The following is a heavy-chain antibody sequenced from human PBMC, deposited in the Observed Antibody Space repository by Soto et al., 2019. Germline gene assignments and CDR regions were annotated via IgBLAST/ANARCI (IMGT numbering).Heavy chain of an antibody. D-gene: IGHD3-10*01. CDR2: ISAYNGNT. CDR3: ARPYYYGSGSSPTGIDY. J-gene: IGHJ4*02. V-gene: IGHV1-18*01. CDR1: GYTFTSYG. Sequence: QVQLVQSGAEVKKPGASVKVSCKASGYTFTSYGISWVRQAPGQGLEWMGWISAYNGNTNYAQKLQGRVTMTTDTSTSTDYMELRSLRSDDTAVYYCARPYYYGSGSSPTGIDYWGQGTLVTVSS.